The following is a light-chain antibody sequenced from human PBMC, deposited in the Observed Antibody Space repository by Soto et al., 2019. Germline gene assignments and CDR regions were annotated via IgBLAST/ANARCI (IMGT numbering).Light chain of an antibody. Sequence: DIQLPQSPSFLSASVGDRLTITCRASQGISTYLVWYKQKPGKAPKXXIYGASTLQSGVPSRFTGSGSGTDFTLTISSLKPDDFETYYCQQLNSYPRTFGQGTKVDI. V-gene: IGKV1-9*01. J-gene: IGKJ1*01. CDR2: GAS. CDR1: QGISTY. CDR3: QQLNSYPRT.